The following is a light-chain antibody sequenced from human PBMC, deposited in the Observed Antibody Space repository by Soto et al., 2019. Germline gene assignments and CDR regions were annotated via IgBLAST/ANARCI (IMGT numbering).Light chain of an antibody. Sequence: EIVLTQSPATLSLSPGERATLSCRASQSVSISLAWYQQKPGQAPRLLIYDASNGATGIPARFRGSGSGTAFTLTISRLEPEDFAIYYCQQRSNWPPIPFGQGTRLEIK. CDR3: QQRSNWPPIP. J-gene: IGKJ5*01. CDR1: QSVSIS. CDR2: DAS. V-gene: IGKV3-11*01.